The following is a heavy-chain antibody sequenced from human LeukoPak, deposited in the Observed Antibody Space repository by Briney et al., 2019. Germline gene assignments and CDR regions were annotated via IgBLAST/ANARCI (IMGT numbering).Heavy chain of an antibody. J-gene: IGHJ4*02. CDR3: ATDLEDLFDY. CDR2: MTPASGTG. V-gene: IGHV1-69*06. Sequence: SVKVSCKASGGTFSSKRITWVRQAPGQGLEWVGGMTPASGTGNTAQKFQGRVTMTEDTSTDTAYMELSSLRSEDTAVYYCATDLEDLFDYWGQGTLVTVSS. CDR1: GGTFSSKR.